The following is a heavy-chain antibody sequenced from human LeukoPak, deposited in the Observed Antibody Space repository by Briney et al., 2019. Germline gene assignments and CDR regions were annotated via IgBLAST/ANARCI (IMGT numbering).Heavy chain of an antibody. Sequence: SETLSLTCAVYGGSFGGYYWSWIRQPPGKGLEWIGEINHSGSTNYNPSLKSRVTISVDTSKNQFSLKLSSVTAADTAVYYCASLSSSSDGPSFDYWGQGTLVTVSS. D-gene: IGHD6-6*01. CDR2: INHSGST. CDR3: ASLSSSSDGPSFDY. V-gene: IGHV4-34*01. CDR1: GGSFGGYY. J-gene: IGHJ4*02.